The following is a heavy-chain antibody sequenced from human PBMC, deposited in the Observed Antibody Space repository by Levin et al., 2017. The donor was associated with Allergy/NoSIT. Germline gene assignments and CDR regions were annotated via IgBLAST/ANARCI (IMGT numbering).Heavy chain of an antibody. D-gene: IGHD1-26*01. CDR2: IFHNGST. V-gene: IGHV4-4*02. CDR1: GDSFSGRNW. CDR3: AGVPVAVLGPTSWVDP. J-gene: IGHJ5*02. Sequence: SETLSLTCTVSGDSFSGRNWWSWVRQPPGKGLEWIGEIFHNGSTSYNPSLKSRVTISEDKSKNQFSLRLRSVTAADTAVYYCAGVPVAVLGPTSWVDPWGQGTLVTVSS.